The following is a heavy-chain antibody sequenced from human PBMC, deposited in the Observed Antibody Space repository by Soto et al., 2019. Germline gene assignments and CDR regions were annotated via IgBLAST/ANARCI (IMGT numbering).Heavy chain of an antibody. CDR2: IIPILGIA. CDR1: GGTFSSYT. V-gene: IGHV1-69*02. D-gene: IGHD3-10*01. Sequence: SVKVSCKASGGTFSSYTISWVRQAPGQGLEWMGRIIPILGIANYAQRFQGRVTITADKSTSTAYMELSSLRSEDTAVYYCARGGLRFGESPRGYYYMDVWGKGTTVTVSS. J-gene: IGHJ6*03. CDR3: ARGGLRFGESPRGYYYMDV.